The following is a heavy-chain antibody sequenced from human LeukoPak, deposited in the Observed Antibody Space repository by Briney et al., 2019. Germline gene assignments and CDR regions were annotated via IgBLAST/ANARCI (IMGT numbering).Heavy chain of an antibody. CDR3: AREYSSGWFNYFNY. D-gene: IGHD6-19*01. J-gene: IGHJ4*02. CDR1: GFTVSGNY. CDR2: IYSGGST. V-gene: IGHV3-53*01. Sequence: GGSLRLSCAASGFTVSGNYMSWVRQAPGKGLEWVSVIYSGGSTYYADPVKGRFTISRDNSKNTLYLQMNSLRAEDTAVYYCAREYSSGWFNYFNYWGQGTLVTVSS.